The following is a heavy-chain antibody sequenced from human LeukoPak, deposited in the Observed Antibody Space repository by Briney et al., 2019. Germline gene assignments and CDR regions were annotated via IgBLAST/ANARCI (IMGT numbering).Heavy chain of an antibody. D-gene: IGHD3-22*01. V-gene: IGHV3-30*18. CDR2: ISYDGSNK. CDR1: GFTFSSYG. Sequence: GGSLRLSCAASGFTFSSYGMHWVRQAPGKGLEWVAVISYDGSNKYYADSVKGRFTISRDNSKNTLYLQMNSLRAEDTAVYYCAKDLRDDSSGYLDYWGQGTLVTVSS. CDR3: AKDLRDDSSGYLDY. J-gene: IGHJ4*02.